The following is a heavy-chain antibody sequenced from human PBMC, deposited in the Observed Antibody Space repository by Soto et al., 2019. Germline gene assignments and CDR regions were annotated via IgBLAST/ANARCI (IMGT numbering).Heavy chain of an antibody. V-gene: IGHV3-23*01. J-gene: IGHJ5*02. CDR3: AKDPVAVYWFDP. CDR1: GFTFSSYA. CDR2: ISGSGGST. D-gene: IGHD6-19*01. Sequence: GRSLRLSCAASGFTFSSYAMSWFRQAPGKGLEWVSAISGSGGSTYYADSVKGRFTISRDNSKNTLYLQMNSLRAEDTAVYYCAKDPVAVYWFDPWGQGTLVTVSS.